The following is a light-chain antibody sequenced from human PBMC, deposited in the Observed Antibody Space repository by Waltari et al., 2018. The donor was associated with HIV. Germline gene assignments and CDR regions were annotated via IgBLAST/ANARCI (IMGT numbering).Light chain of an antibody. CDR1: QSISSN. CDR2: GAS. J-gene: IGKJ1*01. CDR3: QQYNNWPRGT. Sequence: EIVMTQSPVTLSVSPGERATLSCRASQSISSNLAWYQQRPGQAPRLLIYGASNRATAIPARFSGSGSGTEFTLTINSLQSEDFAVYYCQQYNNWPRGTFGQGTKVEIK. V-gene: IGKV3-15*01.